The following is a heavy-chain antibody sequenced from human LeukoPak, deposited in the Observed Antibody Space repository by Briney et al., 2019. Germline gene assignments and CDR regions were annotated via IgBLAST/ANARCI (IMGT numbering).Heavy chain of an antibody. CDR3: ERTAMVKGGFDY. CDR2: ISSSSSYK. D-gene: IGHD5-18*01. J-gene: IGHJ4*02. V-gene: IGHV3-21*01. Sequence: GGTLRLTCAASGFTFSTHSMNWVRHGPGKGLERVSYISSSSSYKYYADPVRGRFTISRDNAQNSLYLQMNSQRAEHTGVYYCERTAMVKGGFDYWGQGNLGTGFS. CDR1: GFTFSTHS.